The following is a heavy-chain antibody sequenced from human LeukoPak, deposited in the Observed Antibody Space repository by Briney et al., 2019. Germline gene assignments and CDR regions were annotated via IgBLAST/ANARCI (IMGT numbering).Heavy chain of an antibody. Sequence: GESLRLSCAASGFTVSSNYMSWVRQAPGKGLEWVSVIYSGGSTYYADSVKGRFTISRDNSKNTLYLQMNSLRAEDTAVYYCARDLWSGYLSFDYWGQGTLVTVSS. CDR1: GFTVSSNY. CDR3: ARDLWSGYLSFDY. CDR2: IYSGGST. D-gene: IGHD3-3*01. J-gene: IGHJ4*02. V-gene: IGHV3-53*01.